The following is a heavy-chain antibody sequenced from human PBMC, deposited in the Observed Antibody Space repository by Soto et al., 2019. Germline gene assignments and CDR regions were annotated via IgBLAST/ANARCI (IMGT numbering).Heavy chain of an antibody. V-gene: IGHV1-2*02. J-gene: IGHJ6*02. Sequence: ASVKVSCKASGYTFTAYYIHWVRQAPGQGLEWMGWINPNSGDTKYGQKFQGRVSMTRDTSITTANMDLSRVTSDDTAIYYCARAGVAAPRSGEYGMDVWGQGTTVTVSS. CDR1: GYTFTAYY. D-gene: IGHD6-13*01. CDR2: INPNSGDT. CDR3: ARAGVAAPRSGEYGMDV.